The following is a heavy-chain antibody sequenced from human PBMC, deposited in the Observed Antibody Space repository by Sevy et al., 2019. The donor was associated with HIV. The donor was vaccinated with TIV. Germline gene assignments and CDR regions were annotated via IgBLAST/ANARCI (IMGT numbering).Heavy chain of an antibody. J-gene: IGHJ6*02. Sequence: GGSLRLSCAASGFTFSSYGMHWVRQAPGKGLEWVAVIWYDGSNKYYADSVKGRFTISRDNSKNTLYLQMNSLRAEDTAVYYCARDMQQLAIYYYGMDVWGQGTTVTVSS. CDR1: GFTFSSYG. CDR2: IWYDGSNK. CDR3: ARDMQQLAIYYYGMDV. D-gene: IGHD6-13*01. V-gene: IGHV3-33*01.